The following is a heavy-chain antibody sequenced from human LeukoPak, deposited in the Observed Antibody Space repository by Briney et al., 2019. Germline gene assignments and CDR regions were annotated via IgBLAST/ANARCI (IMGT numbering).Heavy chain of an antibody. CDR1: GGSISSSNW. V-gene: IGHV4-4*02. D-gene: IGHD1-7*01. CDR2: VYSENT. CDR3: ARGTGTTRYYYYYYMDV. J-gene: IGHJ6*03. Sequence: SETLSLTCAVSGGSISSSNWWSWIRQPPGKGLERIGAVYSENTYYNPSLKSRVTISVDTSKNQFSLKLSSVTAADTAVYYCARGTGTTRYYYYYYMDVWGKGTTVTVSS.